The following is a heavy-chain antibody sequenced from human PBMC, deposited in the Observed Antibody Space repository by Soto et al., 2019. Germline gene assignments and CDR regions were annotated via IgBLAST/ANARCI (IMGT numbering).Heavy chain of an antibody. J-gene: IGHJ1*01. CDR1: GFTFDDYA. CDR3: VKDESINWYSGHFRH. D-gene: IGHD6-13*01. CDR2: INWNSGGI. V-gene: IGHV3-9*01. Sequence: ALRLSCAASGFTFDDYAMHWVRQVPGKGLEWVSGINWNSGGIGYADSVKGRFAISRDNAKNSLHLQMNSLRAEDTAFYYCVKDESINWYSGHFRHWGQGTLVTVS.